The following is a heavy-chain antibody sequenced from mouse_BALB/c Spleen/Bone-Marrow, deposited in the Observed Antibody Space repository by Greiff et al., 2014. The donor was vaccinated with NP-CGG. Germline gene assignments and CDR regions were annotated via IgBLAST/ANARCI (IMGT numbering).Heavy chain of an antibody. D-gene: IGHD3-3*01. CDR3: TRSGTLGAMNY. J-gene: IGHJ4*01. V-gene: IGHV5-17*02. CDR1: GFTFSSFG. Sequence: EVQLVESGGGLVQPGGSRKLSCAASGFTFSSFGMHWVRQAPEKGLEWVAYISSSSSTIYYADTMKGRFTISRVNPKNTLFLQMTSLRSEDTAMYYCTRSGTLGAMNYWGQGTSVTGST. CDR2: ISSSSSTI.